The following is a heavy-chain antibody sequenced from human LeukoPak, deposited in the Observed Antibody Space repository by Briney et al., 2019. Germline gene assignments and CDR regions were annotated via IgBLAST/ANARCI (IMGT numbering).Heavy chain of an antibody. V-gene: IGHV3-23*01. D-gene: IGHD5-12*01. J-gene: IGHJ4*02. Sequence: GGSLRLSCAASGFTFSSYAMSWVRQAPGKGVEWVSAISGSGGRTYYADSVKGRFTISRDNSKNTLYLQMNSLRAEDTAVYYCAKNGIVATTLGLYYFDYWGQGTLVTVSS. CDR2: ISGSGGRT. CDR3: AKNGIVATTLGLYYFDY. CDR1: GFTFSSYA.